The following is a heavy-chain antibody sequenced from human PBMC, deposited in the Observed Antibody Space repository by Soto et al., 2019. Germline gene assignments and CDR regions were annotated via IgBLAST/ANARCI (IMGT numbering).Heavy chain of an antibody. CDR3: ARGRGIAARLFDY. CDR1: GGSFSGYY. V-gene: IGHV4-34*01. Sequence: QVQLQQWGAGLLKPSETLSLTCAVYGGSFSGYYWSWIRQPPGKGLEWIGEINHSGSTNYNPSLNSRVTISVDTSNNQVSLKLSSVTAADTAVYYCARGRGIAARLFDYWGQGTLVTVSS. CDR2: INHSGST. J-gene: IGHJ4*02. D-gene: IGHD6-6*01.